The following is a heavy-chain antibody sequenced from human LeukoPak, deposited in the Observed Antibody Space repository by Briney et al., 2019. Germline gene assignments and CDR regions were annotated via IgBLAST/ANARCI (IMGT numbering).Heavy chain of an antibody. V-gene: IGHV4-59*01. J-gene: IGHJ3*02. CDR1: GGSISSYY. CDR2: IYYSGST. Sequence: PSETLSLTCTVSGGSISSYYWSWIRQPPGKGLEWIGYIYYSGSTNYNPSLKSRVTISVDTSKNQFSLKLSSVTAADTAVYYCARARYDSSGRDAFDIWGQGTMVTASS. D-gene: IGHD3-22*01. CDR3: ARARYDSSGRDAFDI.